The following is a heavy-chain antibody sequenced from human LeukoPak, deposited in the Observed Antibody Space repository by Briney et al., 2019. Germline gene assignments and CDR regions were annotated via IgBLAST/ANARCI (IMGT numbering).Heavy chain of an antibody. CDR2: MNTNRGNT. CDR3: ARVLVFYESSGYRYYFDY. D-gene: IGHD3-22*01. Sequence: GASVKVSFKESGDTFTSYDTNCVRQDTGHGLEWMGWMNTNRGNTGDAQKFQCTDTMTRNTSIRAHYMGLGSLKSADTAVYYSARVLVFYESSGYRYYFDYWGQGTLVTVSS. V-gene: IGHV1-8*01. J-gene: IGHJ4*02. CDR1: GDTFTSYD.